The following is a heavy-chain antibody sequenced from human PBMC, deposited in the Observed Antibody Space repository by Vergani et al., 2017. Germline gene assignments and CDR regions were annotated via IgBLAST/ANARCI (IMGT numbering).Heavy chain of an antibody. J-gene: IGHJ6*04. Sequence: QVQLQESGPGLVKPSQTLSLTCTVSGGSISSGGYYWSWIRQPAGKGLEWIGRIYTSGSTNYNPSLKSRVTMSVDTSKNQFSLKLSSVTAADTAVYYCARETTIFGVVKVWGKGTTVTVSS. D-gene: IGHD3-3*01. CDR3: ARETTIFGVVKV. CDR1: GGSISSGGYY. V-gene: IGHV4-61*02. CDR2: IYTSGST.